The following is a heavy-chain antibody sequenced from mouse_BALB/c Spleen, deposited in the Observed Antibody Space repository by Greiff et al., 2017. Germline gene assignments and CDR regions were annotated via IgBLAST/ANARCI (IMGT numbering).Heavy chain of an antibody. J-gene: IGHJ2*01. CDR3: ARQFLDY. Sequence: EVKVVESGGDLVKPGGSLKLSCAASGFTFSSYGMSWVRQTPDKRLEWVATISSGGSYTYYPDSVKGRFTISRDNAKNTLYLQMSSLKSEDTAMYYCARQFLDYWGQGTTLTVSS. CDR2: ISSGGSYT. CDR1: GFTFSSYG. V-gene: IGHV5-6*01.